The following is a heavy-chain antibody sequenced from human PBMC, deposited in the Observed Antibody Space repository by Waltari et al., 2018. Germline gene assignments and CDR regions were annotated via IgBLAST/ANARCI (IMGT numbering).Heavy chain of an antibody. Sequence: QVQLVQSGAEVKKPGSSVKVSCKASGGTFSSYAISWVRQAPGQGLEWMGGIIPIFGTANYAQKFQGRVTITTDESTSTAYMELSSLRSEDTAVYYCYINGSSSVNEYYFDYWGQGTLVTVSS. D-gene: IGHD6-6*01. V-gene: IGHV1-69*05. J-gene: IGHJ4*02. CDR2: IIPIFGTA. CDR1: GGTFSSYA. CDR3: YINGSSSVNEYYFDY.